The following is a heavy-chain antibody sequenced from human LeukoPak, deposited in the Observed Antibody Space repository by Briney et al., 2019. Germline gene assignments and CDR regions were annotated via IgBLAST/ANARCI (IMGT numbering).Heavy chain of an antibody. CDR2: IYYSGST. D-gene: IGHD4-23*01. V-gene: IGHV4-59*01. CDR3: ARHQRGHSDAFDI. CDR1: GGFISSYY. Sequence: SETLSLTCTVSGGFISSYYWSWIRQPPGKGLEWIGYIYYSGSTNYNPSLKSRVTISVDTSKNQFSLKLSSVTAADTAVYFCARHQRGHSDAFDIWGQGTVVTVSS. J-gene: IGHJ3*02.